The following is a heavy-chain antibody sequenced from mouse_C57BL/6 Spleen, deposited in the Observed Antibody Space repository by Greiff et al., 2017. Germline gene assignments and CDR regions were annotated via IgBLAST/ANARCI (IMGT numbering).Heavy chain of an antibody. CDR1: GYTFTSYW. CDR3: ARETGRDAWFAY. J-gene: IGHJ3*01. CDR2: IHPNSGST. D-gene: IGHD4-1*01. Sequence: QVHVKQSGAELVKPGASVKLSCKASGYTFTSYWMHWVKQRPGQGLEWIGMIHPNSGSTNYNEKFKSKATLTVDKSSSTAYMQLSSLTSEDSAVYYCARETGRDAWFAYWGQGTLVTVSA. V-gene: IGHV1-64*01.